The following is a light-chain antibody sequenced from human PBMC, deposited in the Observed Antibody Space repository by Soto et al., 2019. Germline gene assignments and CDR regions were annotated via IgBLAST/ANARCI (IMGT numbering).Light chain of an antibody. V-gene: IGLV2-23*02. CDR2: EVT. J-gene: IGLJ1*01. Sequence: QSVLTQPASVSGSPGQSITMSCTGTSSDVGNYNLVSWYQQHPGKAPKLMIYEVTKRPSGVSNRFSGSRSGNTASLTISGLQAEDEADYYCCSYAGSSTYVFGTGTKLTVL. CDR1: SSDVGNYNL. CDR3: CSYAGSSTYV.